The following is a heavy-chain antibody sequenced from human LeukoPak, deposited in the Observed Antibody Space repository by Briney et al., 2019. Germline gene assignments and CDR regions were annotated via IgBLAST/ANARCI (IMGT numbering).Heavy chain of an antibody. J-gene: IGHJ5*02. Sequence: SETLSLTCTVPGGSISSYYWSWIRQPAGKGREWIGRIFTSGSTNYNPSLKSRVTMSVDTSKNQFSLKLSSVTAADTAVYYCARDLYCSSTSCYRYDPWGQGTLVTVSS. D-gene: IGHD2-2*01. CDR2: IFTSGST. CDR1: GGSISSYY. CDR3: ARDLYCSSTSCYRYDP. V-gene: IGHV4-4*07.